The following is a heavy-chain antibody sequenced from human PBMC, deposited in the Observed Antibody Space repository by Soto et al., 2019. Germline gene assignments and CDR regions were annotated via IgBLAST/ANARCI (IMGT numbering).Heavy chain of an antibody. CDR3: ASAMTLAWSPQAY. V-gene: IGHV3-21*04. CDR1: GFNFAACT. CDR2: ISSSKTYI. Sequence: PGGSLRLSCEASGFNFAACTMNWVRQAPGKGLEWVSSISSSKTYIYYADAVKGRFTISRDNTKNSVYLQMNRLTTEDTALYYCASAMTLAWSPQAYWGQGTPVTVSS. D-gene: IGHD3-3*01. J-gene: IGHJ4*02.